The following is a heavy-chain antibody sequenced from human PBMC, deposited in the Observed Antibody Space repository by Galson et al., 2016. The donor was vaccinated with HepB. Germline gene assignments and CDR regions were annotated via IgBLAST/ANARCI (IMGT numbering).Heavy chain of an antibody. J-gene: IGHJ4*02. CDR3: ALSFGDLFGFDY. V-gene: IGHV1-2*04. CDR2: INPNSGGT. CDR1: GYTFTGYY. D-gene: IGHD3-10*01. Sequence: SVTVSCKASGYTFTGYYMHWVRQAPGQGLEWMGWINPNSGGTNYARKLQGWVTMTRDTSISTAYMELSRLGSDDTAVYYCALSFGDLFGFDYWGQGTLVTVSS.